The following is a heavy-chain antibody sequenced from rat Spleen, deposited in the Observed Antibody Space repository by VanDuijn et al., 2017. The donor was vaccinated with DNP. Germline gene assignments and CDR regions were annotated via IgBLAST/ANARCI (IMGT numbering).Heavy chain of an antibody. CDR2: MQTGGST. D-gene: IGHD1-10*01. CDR1: GFSLTNFH. J-gene: IGHJ4*01. V-gene: IGHV2-19*01. CDR3: TSYNNYVMDA. Sequence: QVRLKESGPGLVQPSQTLSLTCAVSGFSLTNFHIHWFRQPPGKGLEWMGRMQTGGSTDYSSDLKYRLSISRDTSKSQVFLKMNSLQTEDTAIYFCTSYNNYVMDAWGQGASVTVSS.